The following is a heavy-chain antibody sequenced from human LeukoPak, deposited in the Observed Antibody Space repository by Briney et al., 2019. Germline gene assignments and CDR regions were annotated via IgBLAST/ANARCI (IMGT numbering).Heavy chain of an antibody. CDR2: IGTSSTTI. CDR1: GFTFSSYT. D-gene: IGHD3-9*01. CDR3: ARDATQYLRYGYFDY. J-gene: IGHJ4*02. Sequence: GGSLRLSCAASGFTFSSYTMNWVRQPPGKGLEWVSNIGTSSTTIYYADSVKGRFTISRDNAKNSLYLQMNSLRDEDTAIYYCARDATQYLRYGYFDYWGPGILVTVSS. V-gene: IGHV3-48*02.